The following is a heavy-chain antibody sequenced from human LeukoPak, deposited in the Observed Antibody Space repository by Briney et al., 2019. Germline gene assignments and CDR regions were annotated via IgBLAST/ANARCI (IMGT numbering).Heavy chain of an antibody. V-gene: IGHV3-23*03. CDR2: MYADGSVT. D-gene: IGHD2-21*02. CDR3: VKDMTYGDGKWEFDL. Sequence: PGGSLRLSCVGSGFFLTSYATSWVRLTPGKGLQWVAGMYADGSVTQYEDAVKGRFTISRDTSKNTLYLQMNSLGDDDTALYYCVKDMTYGDGKWEFDLWGQGTPVTVSS. J-gene: IGHJ5*02. CDR1: GFFLTSYA.